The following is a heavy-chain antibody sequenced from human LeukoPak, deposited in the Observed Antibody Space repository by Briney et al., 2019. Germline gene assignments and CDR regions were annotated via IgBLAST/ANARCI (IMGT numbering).Heavy chain of an antibody. V-gene: IGHV5-51*01. Sequence: GESLKISCKGSGYSFTSYWIGWVRQMPGKGLGWRGIIYPGDSDPRSSPSFQGQVTISADKSISTAYLQWSSLKASDTAMYYCARGDRAKNWFDPWGQGTLVTVSS. CDR3: ARGDRAKNWFDP. J-gene: IGHJ5*02. CDR2: IYPGDSDP. CDR1: GYSFTSYW. D-gene: IGHD1-14*01.